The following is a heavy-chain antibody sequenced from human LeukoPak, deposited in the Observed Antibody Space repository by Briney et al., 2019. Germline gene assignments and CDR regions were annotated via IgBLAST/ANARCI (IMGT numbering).Heavy chain of an antibody. J-gene: IGHJ4*02. D-gene: IGHD6-19*01. CDR3: AGGYSSGWYPHYFDY. Sequence: GGSLRLSCAASGFTFTSYGIHWVRQAPGKGLEWVAVISYDGSNKSYADSVRGRFTISRDNSENTLFLQMNSLRADDTVVYYCAGGYSSGWYPHYFDYWGQGTLVTVSS. V-gene: IGHV3-30*03. CDR1: GFTFTSYG. CDR2: ISYDGSNK.